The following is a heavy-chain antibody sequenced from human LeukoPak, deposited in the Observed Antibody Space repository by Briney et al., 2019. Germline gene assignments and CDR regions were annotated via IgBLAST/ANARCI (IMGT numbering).Heavy chain of an antibody. Sequence: GALRLSCVPSGFTFTNYAMNWVRQAPGKGLEWVATVSYDGTDTSYADSVKGRFAIFRDNSKNTLYLQMNSLRTEDTAVYYCVRVSGFCTNGVCPSFDPWGQGTLVTVSS. CDR3: VRVSGFCTNGVCPSFDP. V-gene: IGHV3-30*09. J-gene: IGHJ5*02. CDR1: GFTFTNYA. D-gene: IGHD2-8*01. CDR2: VSYDGTDT.